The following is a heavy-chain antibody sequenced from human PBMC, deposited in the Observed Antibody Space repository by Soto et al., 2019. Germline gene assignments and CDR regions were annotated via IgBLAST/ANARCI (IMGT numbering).Heavy chain of an antibody. D-gene: IGHD6-19*01. Sequence: AGGSLRLSCAASGFTFSSYAMHWVRQAPGKGLEWVAVISYDGSNKYYADSVKGRFTISRDNSKNTLYLQMNSLRAEDTAVYYCAIDLKVIEQQWLVLDCWGHGTLV. CDR1: GFTFSSYA. CDR2: ISYDGSNK. CDR3: AIDLKVIEQQWLVLDC. J-gene: IGHJ4*01. V-gene: IGHV3-30-3*01.